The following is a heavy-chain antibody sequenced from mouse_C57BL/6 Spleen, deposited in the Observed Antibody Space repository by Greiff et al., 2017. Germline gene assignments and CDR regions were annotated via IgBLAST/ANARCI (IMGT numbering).Heavy chain of an antibody. CDR2: ISNGGGST. Sequence: EVQLVESGGGLVQPGGSLKLSCAASGFTFSDYYMYWVRQTPEKRLEWVAYISNGGGSTYYPDTVKGRVTISRDNSKNTLDLQMSRLKSEDTAMYYCARHGELRRDYYAMDYWGQGTSVTVSS. V-gene: IGHV5-12*01. CDR1: GFTFSDYY. CDR3: ARHGELRRDYYAMDY. D-gene: IGHD2-4*01. J-gene: IGHJ4*01.